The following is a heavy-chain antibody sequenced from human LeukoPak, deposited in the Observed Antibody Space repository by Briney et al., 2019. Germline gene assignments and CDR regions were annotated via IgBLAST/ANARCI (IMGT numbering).Heavy chain of an antibody. Sequence: ASVKVSCXASGYTFTGYHIHWVRLAPGQGLEWMGRINPYSGDTNFAQKFQGRVTMTRDTSITTAYMDLSSLTPDDTAVYFCARDQGSLTRSWYTGYWGQGTQVTVSS. V-gene: IGHV1-2*06. D-gene: IGHD6-13*01. CDR3: ARDQGSLTRSWYTGY. J-gene: IGHJ4*02. CDR1: GYTFTGYH. CDR2: INPYSGDT.